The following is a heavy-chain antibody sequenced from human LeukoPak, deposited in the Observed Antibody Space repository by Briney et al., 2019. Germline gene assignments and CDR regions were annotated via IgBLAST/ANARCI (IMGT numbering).Heavy chain of an antibody. V-gene: IGHV3-30*03. CDR2: ISYDGSNK. Sequence: GGSLRLSCAASGFTFSSYGMHWVRQAPGKGLEWVAVISYDGSNKYYADSVKGRFTISRDNSKNTLYLQMNSLRAEDTAVYYCAARDWSGYYTAYFDYWGQGTLVTVSS. CDR3: AARDWSGYYTAYFDY. J-gene: IGHJ4*02. D-gene: IGHD3-3*01. CDR1: GFTFSSYG.